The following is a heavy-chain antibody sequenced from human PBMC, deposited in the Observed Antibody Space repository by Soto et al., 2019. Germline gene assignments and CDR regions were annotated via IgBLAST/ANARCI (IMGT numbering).Heavy chain of an antibody. CDR2: IYYSGSN. Sequence: QVRLQESGPGLVKPSETLSLICTVSGGSIVSDGSCWSWIRHLPGKGLEWIGYIYYSGSNYYSPSLNSRVIISADPSKNQFSLRLSSVTAADTALYYCARDFIHSSRSPFPPFNWFDPWRQGTLVTVSS. V-gene: IGHV4-31*03. D-gene: IGHD6-6*01. J-gene: IGHJ5*02. CDR3: ARDFIHSSRSPFPPFNWFDP. CDR1: GGSIVSDGSC.